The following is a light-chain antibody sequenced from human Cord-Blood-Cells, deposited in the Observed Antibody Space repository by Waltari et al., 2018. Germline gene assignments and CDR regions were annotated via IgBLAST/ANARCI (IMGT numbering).Light chain of an antibody. CDR1: SSDVDGYNY. CDR3: CSYAGSYTYV. CDR2: DGS. V-gene: IGLV2-11*01. J-gene: IGLJ1*01. Sequence: QSALTQPRPVSGSPGQSVTISCTGTSSDVDGYNYVSWYQQHPGKAPKLMIYDGSKRPSGVPDRFSGSKSGNTASLTISGLQAEDEADYYCCSYAGSYTYVFGTGTKVTVL.